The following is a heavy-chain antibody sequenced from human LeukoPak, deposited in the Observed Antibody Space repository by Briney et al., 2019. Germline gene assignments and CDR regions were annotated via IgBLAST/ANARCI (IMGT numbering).Heavy chain of an antibody. Sequence: PGGTLRLSCAASGFTFSSYAMHWVRQAPGKGLEYVSAISSNGCSTYYANAVKGRFTICRDNYKNTLYLQMGSLRAEDMAVYYCARGYCTNGVCYTDYWGQGTLVTVSS. CDR3: ARGYCTNGVCYTDY. J-gene: IGHJ4*02. CDR1: GFTFSSYA. CDR2: ISSNGCST. V-gene: IGHV3-64*01. D-gene: IGHD2-8*01.